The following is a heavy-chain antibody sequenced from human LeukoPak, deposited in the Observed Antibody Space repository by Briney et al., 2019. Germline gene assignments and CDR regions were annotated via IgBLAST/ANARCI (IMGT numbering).Heavy chain of an antibody. CDR1: GYAFTSHD. D-gene: IGHD5-12*01. Sequence: ASVKVSCKASGYAFTSHDIYWVRQAPGQGLQWMGWMNPDWGHAGYAQNLQGRVTMTRNATTNTAYIELTNLRSEDTAVYYCARVAGSAGYGGYVPGLNTWGQGTLVTVSS. CDR2: MNPDWGHA. J-gene: IGHJ4*02. V-gene: IGHV1-8*01. CDR3: ARVAGSAGYGGYVPGLNT.